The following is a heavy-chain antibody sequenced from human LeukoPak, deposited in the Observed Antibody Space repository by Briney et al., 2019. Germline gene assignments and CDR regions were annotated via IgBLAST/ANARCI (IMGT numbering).Heavy chain of an antibody. V-gene: IGHV4-34*01. CDR2: INHSGST. D-gene: IGHD6-13*01. CDR1: GGSFSGYY. Sequence: SETLSLTCAVYGGSFSGYYWSWIRQPPGKGLEWIGEINHSGSTNYNPSLKSRVTISVDTSKNQFSLKLSSVTAADPAVYYCASEMYSSSWYAYYFDYWGQGTLVTVSS. J-gene: IGHJ4*02. CDR3: ASEMYSSSWYAYYFDY.